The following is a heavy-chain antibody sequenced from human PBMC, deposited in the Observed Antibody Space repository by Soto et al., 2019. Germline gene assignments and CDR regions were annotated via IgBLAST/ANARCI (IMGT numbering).Heavy chain of an antibody. D-gene: IGHD3-16*01. CDR3: ARDRGEDGMDV. V-gene: IGHV4-59*01. J-gene: IGHJ6*02. CDR1: GGSISSYY. CDR2: IYYSGST. Sequence: ASETLSLTCTVSGGSISSYYWSWIRQPPGKGLEWIGYIYYSGSTNYNPSLKSRVTISVDTSKNQFSLKLSSVTAADTAVYYCARDRGEDGMDVWGQGTTVTVSS.